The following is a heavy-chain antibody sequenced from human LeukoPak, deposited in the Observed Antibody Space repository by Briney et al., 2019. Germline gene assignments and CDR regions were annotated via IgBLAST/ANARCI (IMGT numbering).Heavy chain of an antibody. CDR3: ARLGAGWRYYDSSGYSEFDY. J-gene: IGHJ4*02. CDR2: IYPGDSDT. Sequence: GESLKISCKGSGYSFTSYWIGWVRQMPGKGLEWMGIIYPGDSDTRYSPSFQGQVTISADKSISTAYLQWSSLKASDTAMYYCARLGAGWRYYDSSGYSEFDYWGQGTLVTVSS. CDR1: GYSFTSYW. D-gene: IGHD3-22*01. V-gene: IGHV5-51*01.